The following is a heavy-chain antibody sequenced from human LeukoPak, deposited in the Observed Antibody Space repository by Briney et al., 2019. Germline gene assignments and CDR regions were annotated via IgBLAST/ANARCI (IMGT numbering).Heavy chain of an antibody. D-gene: IGHD6-13*01. J-gene: IGHJ6*03. V-gene: IGHV1-46*01. CDR1: GYTFTSYY. Sequence: ASVKVSCKASGYTFTSYYMHWVRQAPGQGLEWMGIINPSGGSTSYAQKFQGRVTMTRDMSTSTVYMELSSLRSEDTAVYYCARDRGSSWYFGYYYYYMDVWGKGTTVTVSS. CDR3: ARDRGSSWYFGYYYYYMDV. CDR2: INPSGGST.